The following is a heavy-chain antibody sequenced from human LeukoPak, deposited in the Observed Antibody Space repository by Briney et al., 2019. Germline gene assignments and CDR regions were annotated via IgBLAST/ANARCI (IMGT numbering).Heavy chain of an antibody. CDR1: GFTFSNAW. J-gene: IGHJ6*03. D-gene: IGHD3-3*01. V-gene: IGHV3-23*01. CDR3: AKIGRYYDFWTGFYEEEVDYMDV. CDR2: ISGSGGST. Sequence: PGGSLRLSCAASGFTFSNAWMSWVRQAPGKGLEWVSGISGSGGSTKYADSVKGRFTISRDNSKNTLYLQMNSLRAEDTAVYYCAKIGRYYDFWTGFYEEEVDYMDVWGKGTTVTVSS.